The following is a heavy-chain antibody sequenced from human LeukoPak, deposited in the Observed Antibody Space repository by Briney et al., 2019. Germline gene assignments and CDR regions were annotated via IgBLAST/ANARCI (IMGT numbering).Heavy chain of an antibody. Sequence: ASVKVSCKASGYTFTSYGISWVRQAPGQGLEWMGWISAYNGNTNCAQKLQGRVTMTTDTSTSTAYMELRSLRSDDTAVYYCARDPYEGNYYDSSGYLTWGQGTLVTVSS. CDR2: ISAYNGNT. J-gene: IGHJ4*02. CDR1: GYTFTSYG. V-gene: IGHV1-18*01. D-gene: IGHD3-22*01. CDR3: ARDPYEGNYYDSSGYLT.